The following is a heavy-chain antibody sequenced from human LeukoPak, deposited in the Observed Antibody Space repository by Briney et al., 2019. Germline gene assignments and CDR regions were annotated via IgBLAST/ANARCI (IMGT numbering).Heavy chain of an antibody. CDR2: ISDSGGST. V-gene: IGHV3-23*01. CDR1: GFTLSNYA. Sequence: PGGSLRLSCAASGFTLSNYAMSWVRQAPGQGPEWVSTISDSGGSTYYADSVKGRFTLSRDNSKSTLSLQMNSLRADDTAVYYCATQNFDYWGQGTLSPSPQ. CDR3: ATQNFDY. J-gene: IGHJ4*02.